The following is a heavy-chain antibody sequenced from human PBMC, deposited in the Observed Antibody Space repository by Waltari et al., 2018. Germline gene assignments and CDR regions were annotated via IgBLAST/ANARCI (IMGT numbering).Heavy chain of an antibody. D-gene: IGHD6-6*01. V-gene: IGHV4-38-2*01. CDR1: GYSISSGYY. J-gene: IGHJ4*02. Sequence: QVQLQESGPGLVKPSETLSLTCAVSGYSISSGYYWGWIRQPPGKGLEWIGSIYHSGSTYYNPSLKSRVTISVDTSKNQFSLKLSSVTAADTAVYYCARQGIWSSSSHCFDYWGQGTLVTVSS. CDR2: IYHSGST. CDR3: ARQGIWSSSSHCFDY.